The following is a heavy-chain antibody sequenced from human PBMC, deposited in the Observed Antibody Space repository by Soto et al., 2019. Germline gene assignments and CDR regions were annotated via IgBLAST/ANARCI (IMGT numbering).Heavy chain of an antibody. CDR3: ARGTRLRRQDYDSSGNY. D-gene: IGHD3-22*01. Sequence: GGSLRLSCAASGFTFSSYSMNWVRQAPGKGLEWVSYISSSSSTIYYADSVKGRFTISRDNAKNSLYLQMNSLRDEDTAEYYSARGTRLRRQDYDSSGNYWGQGTLVTVSS. CDR1: GFTFSSYS. CDR2: ISSSSSTI. J-gene: IGHJ4*02. V-gene: IGHV3-48*02.